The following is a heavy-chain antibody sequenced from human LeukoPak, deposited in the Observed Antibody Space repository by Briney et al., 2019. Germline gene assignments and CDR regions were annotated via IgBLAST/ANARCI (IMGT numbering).Heavy chain of an antibody. CDR3: ARAGLWDHSDSSGYHNAAFDV. J-gene: IGHJ3*01. CDR2: INPSSGGT. D-gene: IGHD3-22*01. CDR1: EYTLTDYY. Sequence: ASVKVSCKAFEYTLTDYYVHWVRQAPGQGLEWMGWINPSSGGTNYAQNFQGRVTMTRGTSISASYMELSRLRSDDTAVYYCARAGLWDHSDSSGYHNAAFDVWGQGTVVTVSS. V-gene: IGHV1-2*02.